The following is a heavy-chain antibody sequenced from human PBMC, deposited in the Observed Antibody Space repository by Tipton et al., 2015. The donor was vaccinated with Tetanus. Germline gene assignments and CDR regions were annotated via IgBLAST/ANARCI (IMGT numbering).Heavy chain of an antibody. CDR2: SWYDGTDK. CDR3: AREADCSGGICFSGDFDT. D-gene: IGHD2-15*01. Sequence: SLRLSCAASGFIFSSYGIHWVRQAPGKGLEWVAVSWYDGTDKYYADSVKGRFTISRDNSKNTLYLQMNSLRAEDTAVYYCAREADCSGGICFSGDFDTWGQGTQVTVSS. CDR1: GFIFSSYG. V-gene: IGHV3-33*01. J-gene: IGHJ4*02.